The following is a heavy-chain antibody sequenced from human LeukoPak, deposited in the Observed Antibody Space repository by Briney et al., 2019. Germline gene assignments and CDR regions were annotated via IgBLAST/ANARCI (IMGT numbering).Heavy chain of an antibody. CDR1: GINFISHT. CDR2: ISSAGSYI. D-gene: IGHD1-26*01. Sequence: GSLRLSCEASGINFISHTMNWVRQAPGKGLEWVSSISSAGSYIYYADSVKGRFTISRDNAKNSLFLQMNSLRAGDTAVYYCAREIVGATNNWFDPWGQGTLVIVSS. J-gene: IGHJ5*02. CDR3: AREIVGATNNWFDP. V-gene: IGHV3-21*06.